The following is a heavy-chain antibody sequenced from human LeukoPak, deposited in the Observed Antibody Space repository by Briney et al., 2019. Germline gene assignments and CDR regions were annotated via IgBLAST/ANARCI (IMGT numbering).Heavy chain of an antibody. D-gene: IGHD5-18*01. Sequence: GGSLRLSCAASGFTFSSYAMHWVRQAPGKGLEWVAVISYDGSNKYYADSVKGRFTISRDNSENTLYLQMNSLRAEDTAVYYCARDPLRYSYGYQGAFDIWGQGTMVTVSS. CDR1: GFTFSSYA. CDR2: ISYDGSNK. CDR3: ARDPLRYSYGYQGAFDI. V-gene: IGHV3-30-3*01. J-gene: IGHJ3*02.